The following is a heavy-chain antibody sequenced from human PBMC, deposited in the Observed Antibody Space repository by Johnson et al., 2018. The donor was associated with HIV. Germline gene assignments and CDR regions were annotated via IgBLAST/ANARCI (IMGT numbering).Heavy chain of an antibody. CDR3: AKGDKMATITSRYDAFDL. CDR1: GLIFSRSW. V-gene: IGHV3-74*01. J-gene: IGHJ3*01. D-gene: IGHD5-24*01. CDR2: TNSDGSST. Sequence: VQLVESGGGLVQPGGSLRLSCATSGLIFSRSWMHWVRQAPGKGLVWVSRTNSDGSSTTYADSVKGRFTISRDNSKNTLYLQMNSLRAEDTAVYYCAKGDKMATITSRYDAFDLWGQGTMVIVSS.